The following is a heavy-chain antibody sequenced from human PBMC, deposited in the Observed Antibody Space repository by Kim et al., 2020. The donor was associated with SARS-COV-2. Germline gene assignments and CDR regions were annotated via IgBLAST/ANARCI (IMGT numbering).Heavy chain of an antibody. J-gene: IGHJ6*02. D-gene: IGHD6-19*01. Sequence: GGSLRLSCAASGFTFSCYAMSWVRQAPGKGLEWVSAISGSGGSTYYADSVKGRFTISRDNSKNTLYLQMNSLRAEDTAVYYCATTQQWLESYYYYGMDVWGQGTTVTVSS. CDR2: ISGSGGST. CDR3: ATTQQWLESYYYYGMDV. CDR1: GFTFSCYA. V-gene: IGHV3-23*01.